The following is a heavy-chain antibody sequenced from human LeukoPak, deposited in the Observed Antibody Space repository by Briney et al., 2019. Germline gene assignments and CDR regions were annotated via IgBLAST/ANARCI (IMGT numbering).Heavy chain of an antibody. J-gene: IGHJ4*02. CDR3: AKESGKFDY. Sequence: PGGSLRLSCLASGLPLADFAMHWVRQAPGKGLEWVSLISGDGVSTFYADSVKGRFSISRDNSKNSLYLEMNSLRTEDAAMYYCAKESGKFDYWGQGTLVAVSS. CDR2: ISGDGVST. V-gene: IGHV3-43*02. CDR1: GLPLADFA.